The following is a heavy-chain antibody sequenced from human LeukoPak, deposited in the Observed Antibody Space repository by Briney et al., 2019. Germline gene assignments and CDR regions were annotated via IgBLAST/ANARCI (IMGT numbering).Heavy chain of an antibody. CDR2: INSSGSII. Sequence: GGSLRLSCAASGFTFSDYYMSWIRQAPGKGLEWVSYINSSGSIIYYADSVKGRFTISRDNAKNSLYLQMNSLRAEDTAVYYCARVPGYCSSTSCPYWYFDLWGRGTLVTVSS. D-gene: IGHD2-2*01. V-gene: IGHV3-11*04. CDR1: GFTFSDYY. CDR3: ARVPGYCSSTSCPYWYFDL. J-gene: IGHJ2*01.